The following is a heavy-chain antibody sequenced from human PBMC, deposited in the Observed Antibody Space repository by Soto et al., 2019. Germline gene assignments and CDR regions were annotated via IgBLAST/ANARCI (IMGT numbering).Heavy chain of an antibody. D-gene: IGHD3-22*01. J-gene: IGHJ4*02. CDR1: GFSLSTSGMR. CDR2: IDWDDDK. Sequence: SGPTLVNPTQTLTLTCTFSGFSLSTSGMRVSWIRQPPGKALEWLARIDWDDDKFYSTSLKTRLTISKDTSKNQVVLTMTNMGPVDTATYYCARICHDDSDYFDYWGQGTLVTVSS. CDR3: ARICHDDSDYFDY. V-gene: IGHV2-70*04.